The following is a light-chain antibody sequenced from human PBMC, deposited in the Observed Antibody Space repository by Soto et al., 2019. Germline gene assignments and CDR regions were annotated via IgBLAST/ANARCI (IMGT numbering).Light chain of an antibody. V-gene: IGKV3D-15*01. CDR2: GAS. J-gene: IGKJ5*01. CDR1: QSVSSN. Sequence: EIVLMQSPATLSVSPGERVTLSCRASQSVSSNLAWYQQKPGQAPRLLIYGASTRATGIPARFSGSGSGTEFTLTISSLQSEDFAVYYCQQYNNWPSTFGQGTRLEIK. CDR3: QQYNNWPST.